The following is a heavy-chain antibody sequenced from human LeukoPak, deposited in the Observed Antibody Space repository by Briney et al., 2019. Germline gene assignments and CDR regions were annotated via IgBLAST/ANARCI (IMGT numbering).Heavy chain of an antibody. CDR1: GGSISSYY. D-gene: IGHD2/OR15-2a*01. Sequence: SETLSLTCTVSGGSISSYYWNWIRQPPGKGLEWIGYIYSSGSTNYNPSLKSRVIISLDTSKSQFSLKLSSVTAADTAVYYCARSFSARMFFDYWGQGSLVTVSS. J-gene: IGHJ4*02. CDR2: IYSSGST. CDR3: ARSFSARMFFDY. V-gene: IGHV4-59*01.